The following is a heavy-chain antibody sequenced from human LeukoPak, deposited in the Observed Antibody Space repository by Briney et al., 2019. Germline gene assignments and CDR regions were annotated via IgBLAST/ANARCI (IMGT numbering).Heavy chain of an antibody. D-gene: IGHD1-26*01. V-gene: IGHV1-69*13. CDR1: GGTFSSYA. CDR2: IIPIFGTA. Sequence: ASVKVSCKASGGTFSSYAISWVRQAPGQGLEWMGGIIPIFGTANYAQKFQGRVTITADESTSTAYMELSSLRSEDTAVYYCARDAQWGFYYYYGMDVWGQGTTVTVSS. J-gene: IGHJ6*02. CDR3: ARDAQWGFYYYYGMDV.